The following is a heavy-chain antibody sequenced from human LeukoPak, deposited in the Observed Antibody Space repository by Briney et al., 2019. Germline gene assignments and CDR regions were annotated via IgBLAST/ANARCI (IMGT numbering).Heavy chain of an antibody. V-gene: IGHV3-21*04. CDR1: VFTFSSYS. Sequence: GGSLRLSCAVSVFTFSSYSMNWVRQAPGKGLEWVSSISSGRKYIYNADSVKGRFTISRDNSKNTLYLQMNSLRAEDTAVYYCAKDFEDYGDLNFDYWGQGTLVTVSS. J-gene: IGHJ4*02. CDR2: ISSGRKYI. D-gene: IGHD4-17*01. CDR3: AKDFEDYGDLNFDY.